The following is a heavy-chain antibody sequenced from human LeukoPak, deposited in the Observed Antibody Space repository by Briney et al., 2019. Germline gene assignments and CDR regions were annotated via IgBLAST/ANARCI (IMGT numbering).Heavy chain of an antibody. CDR2: INPDSGGT. CDR3: ARGGGILEWLQIY. Sequence: ASVKVSCKASGYTFTGYYMHWVRQAPGQGLEWMGWINPDSGGTNYAQKFQGRVTMTRDTSTSTAYMEMSRLRSDDTAVYYCARGGGILEWLQIYWGQGTLVTVSS. V-gene: IGHV1-2*02. D-gene: IGHD3-3*01. CDR1: GYTFTGYY. J-gene: IGHJ4*02.